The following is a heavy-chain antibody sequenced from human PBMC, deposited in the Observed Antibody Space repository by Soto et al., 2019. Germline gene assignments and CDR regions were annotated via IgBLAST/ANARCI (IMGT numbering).Heavy chain of an antibody. J-gene: IGHJ4*02. CDR1: GFTFSSYA. D-gene: IGHD3-9*01. Sequence: WGSLRLSCAASGFTFSSYAMSWVRQAPGKGLEWVSLISGSDSSTYYADSVKGRFTISRDNSKNTLYLQMNSLRAEDTALYYCATGGAQYYDILTGFDYWGQGTLVTVSS. V-gene: IGHV3-23*01. CDR3: ATGGAQYYDILTGFDY. CDR2: ISGSDSST.